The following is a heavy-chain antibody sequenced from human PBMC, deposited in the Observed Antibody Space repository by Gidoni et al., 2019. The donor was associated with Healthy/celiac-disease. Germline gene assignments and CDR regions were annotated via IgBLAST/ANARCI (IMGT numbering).Heavy chain of an antibody. Sequence: QVQLVESGGGVVQPGRYLRLSCAASGFTFSSYGMPWVRQAPGKGLEWVAVISYDGSNKYYADSVKGRFTISRDNSKNTLYLQMNSLRAEDTAVYYCAKDRGYCSSTSCYARWYYYYGMDVWGQVTTVTVSS. J-gene: IGHJ6*02. D-gene: IGHD2-2*01. V-gene: IGHV3-30*18. CDR2: ISYDGSNK. CDR3: AKDRGYCSSTSCYARWYYYYGMDV. CDR1: GFTFSSYG.